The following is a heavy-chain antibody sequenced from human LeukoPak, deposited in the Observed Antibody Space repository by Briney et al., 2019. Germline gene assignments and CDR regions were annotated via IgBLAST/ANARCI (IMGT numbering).Heavy chain of an antibody. J-gene: IGHJ4*02. Sequence: KPSETLSLTCTVSGGSISNYYWGWIRQPPGKGLEWIGYIYYSGTTKYNPSLKSRVTISVDMSTTQFSLKLRSVTAADTAVYYCARERDSGSTFDNWGQGTLVTVSS. V-gene: IGHV4-59*01. D-gene: IGHD1-26*01. CDR3: ARERDSGSTFDN. CDR2: IYYSGTT. CDR1: GGSISNYY.